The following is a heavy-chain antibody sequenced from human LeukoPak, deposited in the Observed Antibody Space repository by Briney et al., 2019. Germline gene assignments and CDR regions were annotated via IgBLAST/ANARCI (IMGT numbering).Heavy chain of an antibody. V-gene: IGHV4-59*08. CDR2: IYYTGST. J-gene: IGHJ4*02. CDR3: ASSYDFWSGYYSY. CDR1: GGSFSGYY. Sequence: PSETLSLTCAVYGGSFSGYYWSWIRQPPGKGLEWIGYIYYTGSTNYNPSLKSRVTISVDTSKNQFSLRLSSVTAADTAVYYCASSYDFWSGYYSYWGQGTLVTVSS. D-gene: IGHD3-3*01.